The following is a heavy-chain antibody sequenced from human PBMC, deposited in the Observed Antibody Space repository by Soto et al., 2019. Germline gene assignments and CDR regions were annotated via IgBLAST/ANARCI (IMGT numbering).Heavy chain of an antibody. CDR3: ARDLVRTDIVVVPAATSP. CDR1: GYTFTSYA. J-gene: IGHJ5*02. Sequence: ASVKVSCKASGYTFTSYAMHWVRQAPGQRLEWMGWINAGNGNTKYSQKYQGRVTITRDTSASTAYMELSSLRYEDTAVYYCARDLVRTDIVVVPAATSPWGQGTLVTVS. D-gene: IGHD2-2*01. CDR2: INAGNGNT. V-gene: IGHV1-3*01.